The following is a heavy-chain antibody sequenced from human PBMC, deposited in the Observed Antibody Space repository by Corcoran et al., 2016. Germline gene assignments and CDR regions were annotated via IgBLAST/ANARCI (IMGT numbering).Heavy chain of an antibody. CDR2: ISSSSSYI. CDR1: GFTFSSYS. CDR3: AGDPGYSHGWYFDL. J-gene: IGHJ2*01. D-gene: IGHD5-18*01. Sequence: EVQLVESGGGLVKPGGSLRLSCAASGFTFSSYSMNWVRQAPGKGLEWVSSISSSSSYIYYADSVKGRFTISRDNAKNSLYLQMNSLRAEDPAVYYCAGDPGYSHGWYFDLWGRGTLVTVSS. V-gene: IGHV3-21*01.